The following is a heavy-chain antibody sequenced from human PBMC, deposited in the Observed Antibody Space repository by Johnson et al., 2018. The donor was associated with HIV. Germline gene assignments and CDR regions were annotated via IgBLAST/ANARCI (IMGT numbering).Heavy chain of an antibody. CDR3: ARGRGAVDI. V-gene: IGHV3-7*04. CDR1: GFPFNNYA. D-gene: IGHD4/OR15-4a*01. CDR2: IKQDGSEK. J-gene: IGHJ3*02. Sequence: VQLVESGGGLVQPGGSLRLSCAASGFPFNNYAMTWVRQAPGKGLEWVANIKQDGSEKYYVDSVKGRFTISRDNAKTSLYLQMSSLRAEDTAVYYCARGRGAVDIWGQGTMVTVSS.